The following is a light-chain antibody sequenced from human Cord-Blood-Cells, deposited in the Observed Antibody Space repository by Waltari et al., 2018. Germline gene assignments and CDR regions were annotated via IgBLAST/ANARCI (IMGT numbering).Light chain of an antibody. J-gene: IGLJ3*02. V-gene: IGLV2-11*01. CDR3: CSYAGSYTWV. Sequence: QSALTQPRSVSGSPGQSVTISCTGTSSDVGGYNYVSWYQQHPGKAPKLRIYDVSKRPSAVPDRFAGYKAGNTASLTISGLQAEDEADYYCCSYAGSYTWVFGGGTKLTVL. CDR2: DVS. CDR1: SSDVGGYNY.